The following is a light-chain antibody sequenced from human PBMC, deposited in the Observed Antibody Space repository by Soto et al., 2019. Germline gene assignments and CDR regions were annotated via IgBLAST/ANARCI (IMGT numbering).Light chain of an antibody. CDR2: EVT. CDR3: SSYTGGNPSYV. CDR1: SSDVGGYDY. J-gene: IGLJ1*01. Sequence: QSALTQPPSASGPPGQSVTISCTGTSSDVGGYDYVSWYQQHPGKAPKLMIYEVTIRPSGVSDRFSGSKSGNKASLTVSGLQAEDEADYYCSSYTGGNPSYVFGTGTKVTVL. V-gene: IGLV2-8*01.